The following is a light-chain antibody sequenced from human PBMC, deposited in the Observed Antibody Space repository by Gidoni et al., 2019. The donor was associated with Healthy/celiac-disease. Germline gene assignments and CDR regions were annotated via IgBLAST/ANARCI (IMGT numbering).Light chain of an antibody. CDR2: GAS. Sequence: EIVFPHSPCTLSLSPGEISTLSCRASQSVSSSYLAWYQQKPGQAPRLLIYGASSRATGITERFSGSGSGTDFTLTISRLEPEDFAVYYCQEYGSPWTFGQGTKVEIK. CDR1: QSVSSSY. J-gene: IGKJ1*01. V-gene: IGKV3-20*01. CDR3: QEYGSPWT.